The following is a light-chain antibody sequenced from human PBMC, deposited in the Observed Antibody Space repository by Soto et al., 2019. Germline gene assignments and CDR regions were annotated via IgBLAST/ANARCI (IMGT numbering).Light chain of an antibody. CDR1: QSVSGY. J-gene: IGKJ5*01. Sequence: EIVLTQSPVTLSLAPGETATLSCRASQSVSGYIGWYQQKPGQAPRLLIYNASNRTTGIPARFSGSGSGTDFTLSISSLEPEDFAVYYCQQRGDWPPITFGQGTRLEIK. V-gene: IGKV3-11*01. CDR2: NAS. CDR3: QQRGDWPPIT.